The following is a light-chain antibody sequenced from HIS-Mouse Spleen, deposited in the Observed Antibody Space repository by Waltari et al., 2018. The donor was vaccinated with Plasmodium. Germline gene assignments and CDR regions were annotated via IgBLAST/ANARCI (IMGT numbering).Light chain of an antibody. CDR3: VLYMGSGIWV. CDR2: SAN. CDR1: SGSVSTSYY. Sequence: QTVVTQEPSFSVSPGGTVTLTCGLSSGSVSTSYYPSWYQQTPGQAPRTLIYSANTRSSGFPGRFSASILRNKAALTITGAQADDESDYYCVLYMGSGIWVFGGGTKLTVL. J-gene: IGLJ2*01. V-gene: IGLV8-61*01.